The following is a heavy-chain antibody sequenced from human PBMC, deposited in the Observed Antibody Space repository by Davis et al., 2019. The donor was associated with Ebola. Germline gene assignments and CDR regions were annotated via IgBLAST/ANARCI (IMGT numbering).Heavy chain of an antibody. D-gene: IGHD4-17*01. CDR1: GGTFSSYA. CDR2: IIPIFGTA. CDR3: ARDSNTVTHAFDI. Sequence: KVSCQASGGTFSSYAISWVRQAPGQGLEWMGGIIPIFGTANYAQKFQGRVTITADESTSTAYMELSSLRSEDTAVYYCARDSNTVTHAFDIWGQGTMVTVSS. V-gene: IGHV1-69*01. J-gene: IGHJ3*02.